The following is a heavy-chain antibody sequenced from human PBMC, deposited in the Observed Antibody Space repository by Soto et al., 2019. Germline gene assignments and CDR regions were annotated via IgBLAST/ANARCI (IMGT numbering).Heavy chain of an antibody. CDR2: IYSGGST. V-gene: IGHV3-66*01. Sequence: GGSLRLSCAASGFTVSSNYMSWVRQAPGKGLEWVSVIYSGGSTYYADSVKGRFTISRDNSKNTLYLQMNSLRAEDTAVYYCARELRHYDYGDYGRGAFDIWGQGTMVTVSS. J-gene: IGHJ3*02. D-gene: IGHD4-17*01. CDR1: GFTVSSNY. CDR3: ARELRHYDYGDYGRGAFDI.